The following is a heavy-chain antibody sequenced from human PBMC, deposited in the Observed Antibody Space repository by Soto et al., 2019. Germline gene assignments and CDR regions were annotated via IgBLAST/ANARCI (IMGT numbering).Heavy chain of an antibody. Sequence: SEPLSLPWTVSGGSIISGDYYWSWIRQPPGKGLEWIGYIYYSGDTSYNPSLKSRVTISIDTSNNQFSLKLSSVTAADTAVYYCARQASGYYYGWFDPWGQGTLVTVSS. CDR2: IYYSGDT. V-gene: IGHV4-30-4*08. CDR1: GGSIISGDYY. D-gene: IGHD3-22*01. J-gene: IGHJ5*02. CDR3: ARQASGYYYGWFDP.